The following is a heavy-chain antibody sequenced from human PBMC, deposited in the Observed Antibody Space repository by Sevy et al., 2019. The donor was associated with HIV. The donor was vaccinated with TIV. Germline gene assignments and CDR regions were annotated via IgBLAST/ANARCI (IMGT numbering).Heavy chain of an antibody. CDR1: GYTFTSYD. D-gene: IGHD6-19*01. CDR2: MNHNSGNT. CDR3: ARGRGIAVAGIY. Sequence: ASVKVSCKASGYTFTSYDINWVRQATGQGLEWMGWMNHNSGNTGYAQKFQGRVTMTRNTSISTAYMELSSLRSEDTAVYYCARGRGIAVAGIYWGQGTLVTVSS. V-gene: IGHV1-8*01. J-gene: IGHJ4*02.